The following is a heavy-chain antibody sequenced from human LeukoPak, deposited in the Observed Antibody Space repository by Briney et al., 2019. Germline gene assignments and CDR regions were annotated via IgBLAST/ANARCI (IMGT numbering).Heavy chain of an antibody. J-gene: IGHJ6*03. D-gene: IGHD3-3*01. CDR2: ISAYNGNT. CDR3: ARSLLNALRFLEWLNYMDV. Sequence: ASVKVSCKASGYTFTSYGISWVREAPGQGLEWVGWISAYNGNTNSAQKLQGRVTMTTDTSTSTAYMELRSLRSDDTAVYYCARSLLNALRFLEWLNYMDVWGKGTTVTVSS. CDR1: GYTFTSYG. V-gene: IGHV1-18*01.